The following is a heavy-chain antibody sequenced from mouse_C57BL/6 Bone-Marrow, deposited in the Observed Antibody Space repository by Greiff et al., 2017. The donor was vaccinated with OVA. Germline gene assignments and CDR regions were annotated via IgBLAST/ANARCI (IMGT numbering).Heavy chain of an antibody. CDR1: GFTFTDYY. CDR3: ARSPITTVVATYYAMDY. Sequence: EVKVVESGGGLVQPGGSLSLSCAASGFTFTDYYMSWVRQPPGKALEWLGFIRNKANGYTTEYSASVKGRFTISRDNSQSILYLQMNALRAEDSATYYCARSPITTVVATYYAMDYWGQGTSVTVSS. J-gene: IGHJ4*01. CDR2: IRNKANGYTT. D-gene: IGHD1-1*01. V-gene: IGHV7-3*01.